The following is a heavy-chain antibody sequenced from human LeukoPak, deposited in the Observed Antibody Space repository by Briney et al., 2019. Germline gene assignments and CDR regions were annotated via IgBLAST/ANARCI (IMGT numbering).Heavy chain of an antibody. CDR1: GFTFSSYT. Sequence: GGSLRLSCAASGFTFSSYTMNWVRQAPGKGLEWVSSISSCSAYIYYADSVKGRFTISRDNANNSLFLQMNSLRAEDTAVYYCARDKDGSESYDFDFWGQGTLVTVSS. J-gene: IGHJ4*02. V-gene: IGHV3-21*01. D-gene: IGHD3-10*01. CDR2: ISSCSAYI. CDR3: ARDKDGSESYDFDF.